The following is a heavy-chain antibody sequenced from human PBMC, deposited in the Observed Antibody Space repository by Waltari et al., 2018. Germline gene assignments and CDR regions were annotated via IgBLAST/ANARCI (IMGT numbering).Heavy chain of an antibody. J-gene: IGHJ4*02. V-gene: IGHV3-23*01. CDR3: AKDTAVASVNYFDY. CDR1: GFTFSSYA. Sequence: EVQLLESGGGLVQPGGSLRLSCAASGFTFSSYALSWVRQAPGKGLVWVSGITGSGTGTYYTQSVKGRFTISRDNSKNTIYLQLYSLRAEDTALYYCAKDTAVASVNYFDYWGQGTLVTVSS. CDR2: ITGSGTGT.